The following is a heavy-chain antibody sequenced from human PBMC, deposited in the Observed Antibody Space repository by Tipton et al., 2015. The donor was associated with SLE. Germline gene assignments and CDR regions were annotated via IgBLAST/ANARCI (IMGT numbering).Heavy chain of an antibody. CDR2: ISSSGSTI. Sequence: SLRLSCAASGFTFSSYEMNWVRQAPGKGLEWVSYISSSGSTIYYADSVKGRFTISRDNAKNSLYLQMNSLRAEDTAVYYCAREGERSDAFDIWGQGTTVTVSS. CDR3: AREGERSDAFDI. V-gene: IGHV3-48*03. D-gene: IGHD3-16*01. J-gene: IGHJ3*02. CDR1: GFTFSSYE.